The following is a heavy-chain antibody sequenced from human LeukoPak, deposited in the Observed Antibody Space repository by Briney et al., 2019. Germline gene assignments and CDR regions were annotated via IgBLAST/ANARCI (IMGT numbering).Heavy chain of an antibody. Sequence: SETLSLTCAVYGGSFSGYYWSWIRQPPGKGLEWIGEINHSGSTNYNPSLKSRVTISVDTSKNQFSLKLSSVTAADTAVYYCARRGYSGYGGWGQGTLVTVSS. J-gene: IGHJ4*02. CDR1: GGSFSGYY. CDR3: ARRGYSGYGG. D-gene: IGHD5-12*01. V-gene: IGHV4-34*01. CDR2: INHSGST.